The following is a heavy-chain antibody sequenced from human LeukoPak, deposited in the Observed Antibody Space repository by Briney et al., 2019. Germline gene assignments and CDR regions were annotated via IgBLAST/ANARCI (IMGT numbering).Heavy chain of an antibody. V-gene: IGHV3-21*01. CDR1: GFTFSSYN. D-gene: IGHD3-3*01. CDR3: AKDGEGLGY. CDR2: ISRGGSYI. Sequence: GGSLRLSCAASGFTFSSYNMNWVRQAPGKGLEWVSSISRGGSYIYYSGSVQGRFTISRDNAKKTLYLQMNSLRAEDTAVYYCAKDGEGLGYWGQGTLVTVSS. J-gene: IGHJ4*02.